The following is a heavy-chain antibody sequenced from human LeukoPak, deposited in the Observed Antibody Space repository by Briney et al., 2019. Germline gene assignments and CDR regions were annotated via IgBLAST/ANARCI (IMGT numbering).Heavy chain of an antibody. V-gene: IGHV3-30*18. CDR2: ISYDGSNK. CDR3: AKDRAAGSLGYFDY. CDR1: GFTFSSYW. J-gene: IGHJ4*02. Sequence: GGSLRLSCAASGFTFSSYWMGWVRQAPGKGLEWVAVISYDGSNKYYADSVKGRFTISRDNSKNTLYLQMNSLRAEDTAVYYCAKDRAAGSLGYFDYWGQGTLVTVSS. D-gene: IGHD6-13*01.